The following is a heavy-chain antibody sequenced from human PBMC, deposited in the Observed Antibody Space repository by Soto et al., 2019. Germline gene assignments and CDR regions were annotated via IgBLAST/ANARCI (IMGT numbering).Heavy chain of an antibody. CDR3: ARFLPYDSSGYYYSRYNWFDP. CDR2: IYYSGST. J-gene: IGHJ5*02. D-gene: IGHD3-22*01. CDR1: GGSISSGGYY. V-gene: IGHV4-31*03. Sequence: TLSLTCTVSGGSISSGGYYWSWIRQHPGKGLEWIGYIYYSGSTYYNPSLKSRVTISVDTSKNQFSLKLSSVTAADTAVYYCARFLPYDSSGYYYSRYNWFDPWGQGTLVTVSS.